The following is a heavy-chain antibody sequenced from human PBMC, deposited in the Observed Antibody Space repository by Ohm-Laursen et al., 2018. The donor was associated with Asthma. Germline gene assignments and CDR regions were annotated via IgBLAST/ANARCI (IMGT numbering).Heavy chain of an antibody. CDR1: GFTFSSFG. V-gene: IGHV3-30*18. Sequence: SLRLSCAAPGFTFSSFGMHWVRQAPGKGLEWVAVISYDGSNTYYADSVKGRFTISRDNSKNTLFLQMNSLRAEDTAVYFCAKWYYDNHPPANSLDYWGQGTLVTVSS. CDR2: ISYDGSNT. D-gene: IGHD3-16*01. J-gene: IGHJ4*02. CDR3: AKWYYDNHPPANSLDY.